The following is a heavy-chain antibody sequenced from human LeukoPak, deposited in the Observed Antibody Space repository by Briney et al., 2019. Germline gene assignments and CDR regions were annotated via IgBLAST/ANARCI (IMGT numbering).Heavy chain of an antibody. Sequence: ASVKVSCKASGYTFTGYYMHWVRQAPGQGLEWMGWINPNSGGTNYAQKFQGRVTMTRDTSISTAYMELSRLRSDDTAVYYCARSITELRYFDWLLLHYYYGMDVWGQGTTVTVSS. CDR2: INPNSGGT. D-gene: IGHD3-9*01. CDR3: ARSITELRYFDWLLLHYYYGMDV. V-gene: IGHV1-2*02. J-gene: IGHJ6*02. CDR1: GYTFTGYY.